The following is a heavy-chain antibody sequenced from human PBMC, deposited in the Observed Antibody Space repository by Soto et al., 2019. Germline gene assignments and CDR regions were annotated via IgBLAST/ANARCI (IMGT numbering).Heavy chain of an antibody. CDR2: ISAFSGNT. CDR1: GYTFTNYG. V-gene: IGHV1-18*01. Sequence: ASVKVSCKASGYTFTNYGVSWVRQAPGQGLEWMGWISAFSGNTNYAQKFHGRVTMTTDTSTSTAYMELRSLRSDDTAVYYCARYDDDFWSGYYTVLGYWGQGTLVT. D-gene: IGHD3-3*01. CDR3: ARYDDDFWSGYYTVLGY. J-gene: IGHJ4*02.